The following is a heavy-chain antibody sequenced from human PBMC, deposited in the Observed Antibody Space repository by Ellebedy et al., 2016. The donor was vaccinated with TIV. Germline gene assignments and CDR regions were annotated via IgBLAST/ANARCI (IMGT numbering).Heavy chain of an antibody. J-gene: IGHJ1*01. CDR1: GGTFSSYA. CDR2: IIPILGIA. D-gene: IGHD6-6*01. CDR3: ARARPSAEYSSFQH. V-gene: IGHV1-69*04. Sequence: SVKVSXXASGGTFSSYAISWVRQAPGQGLEWMGRIIPILGIANYAQKFQGRVTITADKSTSTAYMELSSLRSEDTAVYYCARARPSAEYSSFQHWGQGTLVTVSS.